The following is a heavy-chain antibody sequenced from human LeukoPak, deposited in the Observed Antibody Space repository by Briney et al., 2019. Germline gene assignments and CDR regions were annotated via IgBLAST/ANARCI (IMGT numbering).Heavy chain of an antibody. J-gene: IGHJ3*02. CDR3: AREVIVVVPAATDAFDI. D-gene: IGHD2-2*01. CDR2: IXPNSGGT. Sequence: ASVXVXXXASXXTFTGYYXXWVRQAPGQGXXWXGWIXPNSGGTNYAQKFQGRVTMTRDTSISTAYMELSRLRSDDTAVYYCAREVIVVVPAATDAFDIWGQGTMVTVSS. CDR1: XXTFTGYY. V-gene: IGHV1-2*02.